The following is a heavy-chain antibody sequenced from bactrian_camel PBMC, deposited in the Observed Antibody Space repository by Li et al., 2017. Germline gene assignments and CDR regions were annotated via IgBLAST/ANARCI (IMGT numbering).Heavy chain of an antibody. D-gene: IGHD2*01. Sequence: LVQARGSLRLSCAASGFTSSNHDMTWVRQAPGKGLEWVSAVSRGLGRAFYADSVKGRFTVSSDNAKNTVYLQMNDLKPEDTAMYYCAAGASRAWSAVHMSLDSVNYQYWGQGTQVTVS. CDR1: GFTSSNHD. CDR3: AAGASRAWSAVHMSLDSVNYQY. CDR2: VSRGLGRA. J-gene: IGHJ4*01. V-gene: IGHV3S40*01.